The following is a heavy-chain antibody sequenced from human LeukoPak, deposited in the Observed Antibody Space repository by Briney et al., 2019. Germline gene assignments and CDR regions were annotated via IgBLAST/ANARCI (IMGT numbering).Heavy chain of an antibody. CDR1: GYTFTTYY. J-gene: IGHJ4*02. V-gene: IGHV1-46*01. CDR3: ALYSSTWY. Sequence: GASVKVSCKASGYTFTTYYIHWVRQAPGQGLEWMGIINPTGGSTTYAQNFQGRVTMTRDTSTSTVFMEVNSLRSEDTAVYYCALYSSTWYWGQGTLVTVSS. CDR2: INPTGGST. D-gene: IGHD6-13*01.